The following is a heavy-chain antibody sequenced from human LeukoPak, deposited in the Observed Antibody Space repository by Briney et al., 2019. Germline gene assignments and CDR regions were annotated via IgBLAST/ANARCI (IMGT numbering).Heavy chain of an antibody. CDR3: ARGGYGASSGFDY. D-gene: IGHD4-23*01. CDR1: GGSISSYY. V-gene: IGHV4-4*07. CDR2: VYTSGSP. J-gene: IGHJ4*02. Sequence: SETLSLTCTVSGGSISSYYWSWIRQPAGKGLEWIGRVYTSGSPNYNPSLESRVTMSVDTSKNQFSLTLSSVTAADTAVYYCARGGYGASSGFDYWGRGTLVTVSS.